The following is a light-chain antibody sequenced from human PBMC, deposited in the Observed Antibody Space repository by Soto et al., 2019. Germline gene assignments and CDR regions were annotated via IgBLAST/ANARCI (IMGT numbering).Light chain of an antibody. V-gene: IGKV1-39*01. Sequence: DIQVIQSPSSLSASVGDRVTITCRAKMRISNYLNWYQQKPGKAPKLLISGASTLQSGVPSRFSGSGSGTEFALTISSVQSEDFAVYYCQQYHIRPPYTFGQGTKLEI. CDR3: QQYHIRPPYT. J-gene: IGKJ2*01. CDR1: MRISNY. CDR2: GAS.